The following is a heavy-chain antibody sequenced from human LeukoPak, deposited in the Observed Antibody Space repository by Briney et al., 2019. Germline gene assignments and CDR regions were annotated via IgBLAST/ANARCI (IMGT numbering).Heavy chain of an antibody. V-gene: IGHV3-21*01. CDR3: AIILTGYYRNFDY. CDR1: GFTFSSYS. J-gene: IGHJ4*02. CDR2: ISSSSSYI. Sequence: GGSLRLSCAASGFTFSSYSMNWVRQAPGKGLEWVSSISSSSSYIYYADSVKGRFTISRDNAKNSLYLQMNSLRAEDTAVYYCAIILTGYYRNFDYWGQGTLVTVSS. D-gene: IGHD3-9*01.